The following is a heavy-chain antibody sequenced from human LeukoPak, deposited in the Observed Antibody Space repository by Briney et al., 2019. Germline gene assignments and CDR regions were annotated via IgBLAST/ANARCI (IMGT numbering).Heavy chain of an antibody. Sequence: GGSLRLSCAASGFTFSGYSMNWVRQAPGKGLEWLSFISSSSSIIYYADSVKGRFTISRDNAKNSLYLQMNSLRDEDTAVYHCARDSVAGPYWGPGTLVTVSS. J-gene: IGHJ4*02. CDR1: GFTFSGYS. V-gene: IGHV3-48*02. D-gene: IGHD6-19*01. CDR2: ISSSSSII. CDR3: ARDSVAGPY.